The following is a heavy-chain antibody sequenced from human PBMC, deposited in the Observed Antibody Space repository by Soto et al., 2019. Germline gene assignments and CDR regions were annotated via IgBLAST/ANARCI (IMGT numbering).Heavy chain of an antibody. J-gene: IGHJ4*02. CDR1: GFTFSSYA. CDR2: ISGSGGST. D-gene: IGHD3-3*01. Sequence: EVQLLESGGGLVQPGGSLRLSCAASGFTFSSYAMSWVRQAPGKGLEWVSAISGSGGSTYYADSVKDGFTISRDNSKNTVYLQMNSLRAEDTAVYYCAKGNLEWLSFFDYWGQGTLVTVSS. CDR3: AKGNLEWLSFFDY. V-gene: IGHV3-23*01.